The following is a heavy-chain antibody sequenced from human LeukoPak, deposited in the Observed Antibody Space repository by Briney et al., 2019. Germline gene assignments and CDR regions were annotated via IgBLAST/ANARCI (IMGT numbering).Heavy chain of an antibody. Sequence: PSETLSLTCTVSGGSINFYYWHWMRQPPGKGLEWIGHTFYSGNAKYNPSVKSRVTISLDTSKNQFSLKMKSVIAADTAVYYCARDPTHGAVDIWGQGTMVTVSS. V-gene: IGHV4-59*01. J-gene: IGHJ3*02. CDR3: ARDPTHGAVDI. D-gene: IGHD4-11*01. CDR2: TFYSGNA. CDR1: GGSINFYY.